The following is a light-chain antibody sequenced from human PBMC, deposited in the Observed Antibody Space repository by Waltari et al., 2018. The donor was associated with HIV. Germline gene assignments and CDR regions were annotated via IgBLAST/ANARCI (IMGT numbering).Light chain of an antibody. V-gene: IGKV1-39*01. CDR2: AAS. CDR1: QAVSNH. CDR3: QQTYFTPLFT. J-gene: IGKJ3*01. Sequence: DIQMTQSPSSLSASVGDRVTITCRASQAVSNHLNWYQQKPGKAPKLLIYAASTLQSGVPSRFSGRGSGTDVTLTITNLQPEDLATYYCQQTYFTPLFTFGPGTIVDDK.